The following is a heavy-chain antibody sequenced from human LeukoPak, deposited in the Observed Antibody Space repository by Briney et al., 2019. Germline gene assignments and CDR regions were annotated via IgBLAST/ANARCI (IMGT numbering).Heavy chain of an antibody. D-gene: IGHD1-26*01. J-gene: IGHJ4*02. CDR2: FDPEDGET. CDR3: ATDVSGSYSLGY. V-gene: IGHV1-24*01. CDR1: GYTLTELS. Sequence: GASVKVSCKVSGYTLTELSMHWVRQAPGNGLEWMGGFDPEDGETIYAQKLQGRVTMTEDTSTDTAYMELSSLRSEDTAVYYCATDVSGSYSLGYWGQGTLVTVSS.